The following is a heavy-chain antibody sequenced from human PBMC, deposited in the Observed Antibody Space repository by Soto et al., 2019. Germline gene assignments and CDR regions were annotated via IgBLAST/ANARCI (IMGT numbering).Heavy chain of an antibody. J-gene: IGHJ4*02. CDR2: IIPIFGTA. V-gene: IGHV1-69*12. CDR3: ASQLSRDGYNYGFFDY. D-gene: IGHD5-12*01. CDR1: GGTFSSYA. Sequence: QVQLVQSGAEVKKPGSSVKVSCKASGGTFSSYAISWVRQAPGQGLEWMGGIIPIFGTANYAQKFQGRVTITADESTSTAYMELSSLRSEDTAVYYCASQLSRDGYNYGFFDYWGQGTLVTVSS.